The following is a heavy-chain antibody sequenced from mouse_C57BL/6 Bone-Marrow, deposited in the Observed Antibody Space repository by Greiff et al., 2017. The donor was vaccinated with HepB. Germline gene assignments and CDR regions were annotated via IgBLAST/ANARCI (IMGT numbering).Heavy chain of an antibody. CDR1: GYTFTSYT. Sequence: QVQLQQSGAELARPGASVKMSCKASGYTFTSYTMHWVKQRPGQGLEWIGYINPSSGYTKYNQKFKDKATLTADKSSSTAYMQLSSLTSEDSAVYCCATDYYGSSYWYFDVWGTGTTVTVSS. V-gene: IGHV1-4*01. D-gene: IGHD1-1*01. CDR2: INPSSGYT. J-gene: IGHJ1*03. CDR3: ATDYYGSSYWYFDV.